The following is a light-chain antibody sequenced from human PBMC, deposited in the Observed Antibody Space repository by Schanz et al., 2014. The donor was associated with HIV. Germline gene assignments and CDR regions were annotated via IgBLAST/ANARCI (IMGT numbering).Light chain of an antibody. CDR3: QQYHLWPVT. CDR1: QSIGSN. V-gene: IGKV3-15*01. J-gene: IGKJ5*01. Sequence: EIVLTQSPATLSASPGERATLSCRASQSIGSNLAWYQQKPGQAPRLLIYGASTRATGVPARFSGSRSGTGFSLTINSLQSEDFAVYFCQQYHLWPVTFGQGTRLDIK. CDR2: GAS.